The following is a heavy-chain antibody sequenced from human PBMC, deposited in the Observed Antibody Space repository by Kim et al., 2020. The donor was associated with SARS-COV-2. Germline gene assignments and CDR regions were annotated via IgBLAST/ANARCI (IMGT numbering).Heavy chain of an antibody. D-gene: IGHD6-13*01. CDR1: GFTFSSCP. CDR3: AKRAAAGTSGFDY. V-gene: IGHV3-23*01. CDR2: ISVSGGT. Sequence: GGSLRLSCAASGFTFSSCPMSWVRQAPGKGLEWVSGISVSGGTYYADSVKGRFTISRDNSKNTLYLQMNSLRAEDTAVYYCAKRAAAGTSGFDYWGQGTLVTVSS. J-gene: IGHJ4*02.